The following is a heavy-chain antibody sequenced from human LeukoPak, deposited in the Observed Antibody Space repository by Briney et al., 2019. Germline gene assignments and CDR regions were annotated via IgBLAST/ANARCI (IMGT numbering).Heavy chain of an antibody. CDR1: GCSFPSHS. D-gene: IGHD3-3*01. V-gene: IGHV3-48*04. CDR2: IGTSSSTI. CDR3: ARDRGTFGVVDS. Sequence: GGSLRLSCAASGCSFPSHSFHWVRQSPGKGLEWVAYIGTSSSTIYQTKSVKGRFSISRDNAKNSLFLQMDSLRVEDTAVYYCARDRGTFGVVDSWGQGTLVAVSS. J-gene: IGHJ4*02.